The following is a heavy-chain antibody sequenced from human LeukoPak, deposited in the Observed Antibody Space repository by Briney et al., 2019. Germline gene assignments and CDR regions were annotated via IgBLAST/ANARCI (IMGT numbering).Heavy chain of an antibody. Sequence: PGGSLRLSCVASGFTFSNAWTSWVRQAPGKGLEWVGRIKSKTDGGTTDYAAPVKGRFSLSRDDSKNTLYLQMNSLKTEDTAVYYCTGSPYATNDFWGQGTLVTVSS. J-gene: IGHJ4*02. CDR1: GFTFSNAW. D-gene: IGHD2-15*01. CDR3: TGSPYATNDF. CDR2: IKSKTDGGTT. V-gene: IGHV3-15*01.